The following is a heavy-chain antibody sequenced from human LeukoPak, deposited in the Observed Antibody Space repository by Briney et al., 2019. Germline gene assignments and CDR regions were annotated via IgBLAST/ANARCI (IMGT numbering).Heavy chain of an antibody. CDR3: AHRAAYYYDSSGYWYYFDY. CDR2: IYWNDDK. Sequence: SGPTLVKPPQTLTLTCTFSGFSLSTNRVGVGWIRQPPGKALEWLALIYWNDDKRYSPSLKSRLTITKDTSKNQVVLTMTNMDPVDTATYYCAHRAAYYYDSSGYWYYFDYWGQGTLVTVSS. CDR1: GFSLSTNRVG. J-gene: IGHJ4*02. D-gene: IGHD3-22*01. V-gene: IGHV2-5*01.